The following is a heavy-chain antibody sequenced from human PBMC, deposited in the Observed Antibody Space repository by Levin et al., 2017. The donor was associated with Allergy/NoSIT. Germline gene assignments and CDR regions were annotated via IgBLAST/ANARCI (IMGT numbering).Heavy chain of an antibody. CDR1: GFTFSSYA. CDR2: ISGSGGSI. J-gene: IGHJ6*02. V-gene: IGHV3-23*01. Sequence: PGGSLRLSCAASGFTFSSYAMSWVRQAPGKGLEWVSAISGSGGSIYYADSVKGRFTISRDNSKNTLYLQMNSLRAEDTAVYYCARIQTYYYDSSGYWALNYYYYYGMDVWGQGTTVTVSS. CDR3: ARIQTYYYDSSGYWALNYYYYYGMDV. D-gene: IGHD3-22*01.